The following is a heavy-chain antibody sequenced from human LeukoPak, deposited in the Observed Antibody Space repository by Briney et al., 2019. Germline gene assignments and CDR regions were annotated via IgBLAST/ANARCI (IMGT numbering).Heavy chain of an antibody. V-gene: IGHV3-33*01. Sequence: GGSLSLSVAASGFTFSSNGMHWARQAPGKGREWVAVIWYDGSNKYYADSVKGRFTISRDNSKNTLYLQMNSLRAEDTAVYYCARELLSGFDYWGQGTLVTVSS. CDR2: IWYDGSNK. J-gene: IGHJ4*02. CDR1: GFTFSSNG. D-gene: IGHD3-3*02. CDR3: ARELLSGFDY.